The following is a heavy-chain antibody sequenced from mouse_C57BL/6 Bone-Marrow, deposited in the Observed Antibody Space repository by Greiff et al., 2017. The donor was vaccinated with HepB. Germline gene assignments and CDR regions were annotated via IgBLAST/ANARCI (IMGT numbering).Heavy chain of an antibody. Sequence: SGAELVRPGASVKMSCKASGYSFNSYNMHWVKQTPRQGLEWIGAIYQGNGDTSYNQKFKGKATLTVEKSSSTAYMPRSSLTSEDSAVYCCARLSLWSWFAYWGQGTLVTVSA. D-gene: IGHD1-1*02. V-gene: IGHV1-12*01. J-gene: IGHJ3*01. CDR2: IYQGNGDT. CDR3: ARLSLWSWFAY. CDR1: GYSFNSYN.